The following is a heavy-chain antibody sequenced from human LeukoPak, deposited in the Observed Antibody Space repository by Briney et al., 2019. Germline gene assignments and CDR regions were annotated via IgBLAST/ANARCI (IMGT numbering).Heavy chain of an antibody. D-gene: IGHD5-18*01. V-gene: IGHV4-39*07. CDR2: IYYSGST. CDR1: GGSISSSSYY. CDR3: ARAMGVDTAIYYYYYMDV. Sequence: PSESLSLTCTVSGGSISSSSYYWGWIRQPPGKGLEWIGSIYYSGSTYYNPSLKSRVTISVDTSKNQFSLKLSSVTAADTAVYYCARAMGVDTAIYYYYYMDVWGKGTTVTVSS. J-gene: IGHJ6*03.